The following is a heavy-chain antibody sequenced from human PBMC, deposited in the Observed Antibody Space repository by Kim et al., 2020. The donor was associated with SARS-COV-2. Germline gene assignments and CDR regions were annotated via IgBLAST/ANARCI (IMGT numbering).Heavy chain of an antibody. CDR1: GGSVSSGSYY. V-gene: IGHV4-61*01. Sequence: SETLSLTCTVSGGSVSSGSYYWSWIRQPPGKGLEWIGYIYYSGSTNYNPSLKSRVTISVDTSKNQFSLKLSSVTAADTAVYYCARTRRGGPIAVADKFDYWGQGTLVTVSS. J-gene: IGHJ4*02. D-gene: IGHD6-19*01. CDR3: ARTRRGGPIAVADKFDY. CDR2: IYYSGST.